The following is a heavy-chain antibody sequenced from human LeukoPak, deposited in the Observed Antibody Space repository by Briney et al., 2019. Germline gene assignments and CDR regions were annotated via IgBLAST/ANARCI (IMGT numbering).Heavy chain of an antibody. CDR2: IYTSGST. J-gene: IGHJ4*02. Sequence: RASETLSLTCTVSGRSLSSGSYYWSWLRQPAGKGLEWIGRIYTSGSTNYTPSLKSRVTISLDTSKNQFSLKLSSVTAADTAVYYCAREVHSSSWTEEYYFDYWGQGTLVTVSS. V-gene: IGHV4-61*02. CDR1: GRSLSSGSYY. CDR3: AREVHSSSWTEEYYFDY. D-gene: IGHD6-13*01.